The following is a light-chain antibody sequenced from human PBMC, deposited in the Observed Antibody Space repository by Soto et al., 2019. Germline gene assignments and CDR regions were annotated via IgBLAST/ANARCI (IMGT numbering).Light chain of an antibody. V-gene: IGLV3-21*02. Sequence: SYELTQPPSVSVAPGQTARITCGGNNIGSKSVHWYQQKPGQAPVLVVYDDSDRPSGIPKRFSGSKSGNTATLTISRVEVGDEADYFCQVWDPSSDPNYVFGTGTKVTVL. CDR2: DDS. CDR3: QVWDPSSDPNYV. J-gene: IGLJ1*01. CDR1: NIGSKS.